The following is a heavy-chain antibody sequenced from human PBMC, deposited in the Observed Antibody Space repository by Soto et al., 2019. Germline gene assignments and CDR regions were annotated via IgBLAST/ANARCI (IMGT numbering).Heavy chain of an antibody. J-gene: IGHJ3*02. CDR2: IYSGGST. CDR1: GFTVSSNY. Sequence: GGSLRLSCAASGFTVSSNYMSWVRQAPGKGLEWVSVIYSGGSTYYADSVKGRFTISRDNSKNTLYLQMNSLRAEDTAVYYCAKGPSPPNYYDSSGYYRAPINAFDIWGQGTMVTVSS. V-gene: IGHV3-66*01. CDR3: AKGPSPPNYYDSSGYYRAPINAFDI. D-gene: IGHD3-22*01.